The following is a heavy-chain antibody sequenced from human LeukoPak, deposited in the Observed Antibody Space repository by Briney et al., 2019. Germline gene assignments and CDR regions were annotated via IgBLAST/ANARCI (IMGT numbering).Heavy chain of an antibody. Sequence: GGSLRLSCVASGFTFSNYGMHWVRQAPGKGLEWVSGISWNSGSTGYVDSVKGRFTISRDNARNSLYLQMNSLRVEDTALYYCAKESPIFRLVINDVGGMDVWGQGTTVTVSS. CDR2: ISWNSGST. CDR1: GFTFSNYG. J-gene: IGHJ6*02. CDR3: AKESPIFRLVINDVGGMDV. D-gene: IGHD3/OR15-3a*01. V-gene: IGHV3-9*01.